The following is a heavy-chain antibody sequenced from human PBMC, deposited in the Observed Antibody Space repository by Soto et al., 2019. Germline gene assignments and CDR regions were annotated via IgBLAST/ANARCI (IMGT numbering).Heavy chain of an antibody. CDR3: ARAAHYSSPFRWFDP. CDR1: GGSISSGGYY. D-gene: IGHD6-13*01. V-gene: IGHV4-31*03. CDR2: IYYSGST. J-gene: IGHJ5*02. Sequence: QVQLQESGPGLVKPSQTLSLTCTVSGGSISSGGYYWSWIRQHPGKGLEWIGYIYYSGSTYYNPPLKSRVTISVDTSKNQFSLKLSSVTAADTPVYYCARAAHYSSPFRWFDPWGQGTLVTVSS.